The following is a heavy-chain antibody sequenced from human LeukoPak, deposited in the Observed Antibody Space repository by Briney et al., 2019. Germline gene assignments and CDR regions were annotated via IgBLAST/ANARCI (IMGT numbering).Heavy chain of an antibody. D-gene: IGHD7-27*01. CDR2: IRSKAFGETA. CDR3: TRDRGSSTLGDY. J-gene: IGHJ4*02. V-gene: IGHV3-49*04. Sequence: GGSLRLSCTVSGLTFGDYAINWVRQAPGKGLGWVGFIRSKAFGETAEYAASVKGRFTISRDDSKSIAYLQMNSLKTEDTAVYYCTRDRGSSTLGDYWGQGTLVTVSS. CDR1: GLTFGDYA.